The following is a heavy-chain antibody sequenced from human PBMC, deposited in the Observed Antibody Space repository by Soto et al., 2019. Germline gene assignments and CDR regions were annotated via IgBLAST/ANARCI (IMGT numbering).Heavy chain of an antibody. CDR3: AREIVYGGYYFDY. V-gene: IGHV3-33*01. CDR2: VWHDGNTK. D-gene: IGHD4-17*01. Sequence: QAQLVESGGGVVQPGRSLRLSCATSGFTFSDHGMHWVRQAPGKGLEWVAVVWHDGNTKYYADSVKGRFSISRDKSKNTVYLQMNSLRAEDTAVYYCAREIVYGGYYFDYWGQGTLVTVSS. CDR1: GFTFSDHG. J-gene: IGHJ4*02.